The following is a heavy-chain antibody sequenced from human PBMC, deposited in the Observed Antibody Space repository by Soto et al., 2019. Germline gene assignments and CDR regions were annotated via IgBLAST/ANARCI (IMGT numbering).Heavy chain of an antibody. J-gene: IGHJ4*02. CDR3: ARDLGGWPDY. V-gene: IGHV1-3*01. CDR1: GGTFSSDT. CDR2: INAINGIT. Sequence: ASVKVSCKASGGTFSSDTISWVRQAPGQRLEWMGWINAINGITKYAQKFQGRVTITRDTSASTAYMELSSLRSEDTAVYYCARDLGGWPDYWGQGTLVTVSS. D-gene: IGHD2-15*01.